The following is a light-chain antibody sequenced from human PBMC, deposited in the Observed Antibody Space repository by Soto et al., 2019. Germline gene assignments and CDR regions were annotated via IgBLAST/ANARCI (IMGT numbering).Light chain of an antibody. Sequence: IQMTQSPSTLSASVGDRVTITCRASQSISSGLAWYQQKPGKAPKLLIYKASTLKSGVPSRFSGSGSGTEFTLTISSLQPDDFATYYCQHYNSYSEAFGQGTKVDI. CDR2: KAS. J-gene: IGKJ1*01. CDR3: QHYNSYSEA. V-gene: IGKV1-5*03. CDR1: QSISSG.